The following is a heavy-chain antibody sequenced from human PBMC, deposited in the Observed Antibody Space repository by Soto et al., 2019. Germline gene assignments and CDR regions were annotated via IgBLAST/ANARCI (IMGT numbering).Heavy chain of an antibody. J-gene: IGHJ4*02. CDR3: ARDLSWAFAH. CDR1: GFSFSDFS. CDR2: IRSSTTV. D-gene: IGHD6-13*01. V-gene: IGHV3-48*02. Sequence: ESGGGLVQPGGSLRLSCAASGFSFSDFSMNWVRQAPGKALEWISYIRSSTTVSYADSVKGRFTISRDNAKNSLFLQMNSLRDEDTAVYYCARDLSWAFAHWGQGALVTVSS.